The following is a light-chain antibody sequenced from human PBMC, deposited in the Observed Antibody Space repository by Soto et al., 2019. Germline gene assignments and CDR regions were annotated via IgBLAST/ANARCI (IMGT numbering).Light chain of an antibody. Sequence: CRASQSLTSYLAWYQQKPGQAPRLLIYDASNRATGIQPRFSGCGSGTALTVIIRRLQPDDLAAFPCSMSIPWPKMIGQGTRLEIK. CDR1: QSLTSY. CDR3: SMSIPWPKM. J-gene: IGKJ5*01. CDR2: DAS. V-gene: IGKV3-15*01.